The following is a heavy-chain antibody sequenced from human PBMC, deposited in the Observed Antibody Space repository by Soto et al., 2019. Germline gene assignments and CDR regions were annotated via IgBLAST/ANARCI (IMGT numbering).Heavy chain of an antibody. J-gene: IGHJ6*02. Sequence: GGSLRLSCAASGFSLSNNGMHWVRQAPGKGLEWVAVISYDGNNKYYADSVKGRFTISRDNSKNTVYLEMNNLRAEDTTMYYCAKGGSGNYLTYYYYYGMDVWGQGTTVTVSS. CDR2: ISYDGNNK. CDR3: AKGGSGNYLTYYYYYGMDV. D-gene: IGHD3-22*01. V-gene: IGHV3-30*18. CDR1: GFSLSNNG.